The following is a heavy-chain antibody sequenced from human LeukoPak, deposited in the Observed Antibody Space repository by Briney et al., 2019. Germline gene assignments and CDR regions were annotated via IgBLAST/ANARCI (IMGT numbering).Heavy chain of an antibody. V-gene: IGHV1-69*04. CDR3: ARLVGDADGVPDYYGMDV. CDR1: GGTFSSYA. J-gene: IGHJ6*02. Sequence: GASVKVSCKASGGTFSSYAISWVRQALGQGLEWMGRIIPILGIANYAQKFQGRVTITADKSTSTAYMELSSLRSEDTAVYYCARLVGDADGVPDYYGMDVWGQGTTVTVSS. D-gene: IGHD1-26*01. CDR2: IIPILGIA.